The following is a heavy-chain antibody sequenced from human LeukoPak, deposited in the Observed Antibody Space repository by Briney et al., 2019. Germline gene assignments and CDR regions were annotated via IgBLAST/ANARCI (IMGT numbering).Heavy chain of an antibody. J-gene: IGHJ3*01. Sequence: SETLSLTCAVYGGSFSGYFWSWIRQPPGKGLEWIGEINQSGSTNYNPSLKSRVTISVDTSKNQFSLKLSSVTAADTAVYYCARDLSGHFWGQGTMVTVSS. D-gene: IGHD3-10*01. CDR2: INQSGST. V-gene: IGHV4-34*01. CDR1: GGSFSGYF. CDR3: ARDLSGHF.